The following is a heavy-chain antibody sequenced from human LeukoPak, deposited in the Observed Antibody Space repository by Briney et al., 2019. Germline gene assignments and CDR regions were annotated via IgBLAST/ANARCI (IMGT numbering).Heavy chain of an antibody. V-gene: IGHV3-23*01. D-gene: IGHD3-22*01. CDR3: AKASYYDSSGYYPPLYYYYGMDD. J-gene: IGHJ6*02. Sequence: GGSLRLSCAASGFTFSSYAMSWVRQAPGKGLEWVSAISGSGGSTYYADSVKGRFTISRDNSKNTLYLQMNSLRAEDTAVYYCAKASYYDSSGYYPPLYYYYGMDDWGQGTTVTVSS. CDR2: ISGSGGST. CDR1: GFTFSSYA.